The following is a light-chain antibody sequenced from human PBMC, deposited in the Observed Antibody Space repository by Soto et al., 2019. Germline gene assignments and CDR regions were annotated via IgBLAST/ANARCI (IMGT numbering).Light chain of an antibody. CDR1: ESISRDY. V-gene: IGKV3-20*01. Sequence: EIVLTQSPGTLSLSPGQRATLSCRASESISRDYLAWYQQRLGQAPRLLIYGASSGATGIPDRFSGSGSGTDFTLTIGRLEPEDFAIYYCQQYGGLPYTVGQGTKLEIK. CDR3: QQYGGLPYT. CDR2: GAS. J-gene: IGKJ2*01.